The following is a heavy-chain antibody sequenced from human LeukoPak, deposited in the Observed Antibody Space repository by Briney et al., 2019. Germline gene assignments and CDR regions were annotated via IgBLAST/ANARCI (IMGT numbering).Heavy chain of an antibody. CDR3: ARERALWFGEFKGYLDY. V-gene: IGHV3-23*01. Sequence: GESLRLSCAASGFSFNHYAMYWVRQAPGKGLEWVSSIDATGAATYYADSVNGRFTISRDNSKNTLYLQMHSLRAEDTAVYYCARERALWFGEFKGYLDYWGQGTLVTVSS. J-gene: IGHJ4*02. CDR2: IDATGAAT. CDR1: GFSFNHYA. D-gene: IGHD3-10*01.